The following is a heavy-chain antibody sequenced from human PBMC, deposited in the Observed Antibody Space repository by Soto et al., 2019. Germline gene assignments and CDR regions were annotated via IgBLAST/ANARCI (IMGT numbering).Heavy chain of an antibody. CDR1: CASISTYY. Sequence: SETLSLTCSFSCASISTYYWSWIRQPPGKGLEWIGSISYSGSTKYNPSLESRVMISLDTSKNQFSLRLTSVTAADTALYYCARDWDSSGLFDPWGQGALVTAPQ. CDR3: ARDWDSSGLFDP. CDR2: ISYSGST. V-gene: IGHV4-59*01. D-gene: IGHD3-10*01. J-gene: IGHJ5*02.